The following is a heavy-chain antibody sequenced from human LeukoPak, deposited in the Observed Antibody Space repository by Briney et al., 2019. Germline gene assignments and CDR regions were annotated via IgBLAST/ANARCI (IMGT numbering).Heavy chain of an antibody. V-gene: IGHV3-21*01. Sequence: GGALRLSCAASGFTFISYSMNWVRQAPGKGLEWVSSISSSSSYIYYADSVKGRFTISRDNTKNSLYLQMDSLRVDDTGVYYCASRVPYCGGDCYSDYWGQGTLVTVSS. CDR3: ASRVPYCGGDCYSDY. CDR2: ISSSSSYI. J-gene: IGHJ4*02. D-gene: IGHD2-21*02. CDR1: GFTFISYS.